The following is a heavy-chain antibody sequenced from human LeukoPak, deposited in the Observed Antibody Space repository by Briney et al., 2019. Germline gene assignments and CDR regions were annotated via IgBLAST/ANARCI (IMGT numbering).Heavy chain of an antibody. CDR1: GFTFSSYA. D-gene: IGHD4-17*01. J-gene: IGHJ4*02. Sequence: GGSLRLSRAASGFTFSSYAMSWVRQAPGKGLEWVSAISGSGGSTYCADSVKGRFTISRDNSKNTLYLQMNSLRAEDTAVYYCAKVQTTVTPAGIFDYWGQGTLVTVSS. CDR2: ISGSGGST. CDR3: AKVQTTVTPAGIFDY. V-gene: IGHV3-23*01.